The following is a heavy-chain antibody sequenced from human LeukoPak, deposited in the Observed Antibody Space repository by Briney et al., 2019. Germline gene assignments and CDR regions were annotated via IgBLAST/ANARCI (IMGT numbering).Heavy chain of an antibody. V-gene: IGHV1-69*13. CDR2: IIPIFGTA. Sequence: GASVKVSCKASGGTFSSYAISWVRQAPGQGLEWMGGIIPIFGTANYAQKFQGRVTITADESTSTAYMELSSLRSEDTAVYYCAITPLYYDSSGHDLGIWGQGTMVTVSS. CDR1: GGTFSSYA. J-gene: IGHJ3*02. CDR3: AITPLYYDSSGHDLGI. D-gene: IGHD3-22*01.